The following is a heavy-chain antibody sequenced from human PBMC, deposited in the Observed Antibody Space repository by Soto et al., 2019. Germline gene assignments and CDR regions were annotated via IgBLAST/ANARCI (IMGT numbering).Heavy chain of an antibody. D-gene: IGHD1-1*01. V-gene: IGHV3-11*01. CDR2: IGGSGTTV. CDR1: GFTFSDYY. J-gene: IGHJ4*02. Sequence: QVQLVESGGGLIRPGGSLRLSCTASGFTFSDYYMTWIRRAPGKALECLSYIGGSGTTVHYADSVKGRFTISRDNAKNSLFLQMDVLRAEDTAVYYCALTTWELGVRFDYWGQGAQVTVSS. CDR3: ALTTWELGVRFDY.